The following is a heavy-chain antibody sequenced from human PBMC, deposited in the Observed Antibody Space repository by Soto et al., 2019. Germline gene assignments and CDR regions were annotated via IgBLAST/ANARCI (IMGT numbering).Heavy chain of an antibody. D-gene: IGHD1-1*01. CDR1: AYTFTDYY. CDR2: INPNSGGS. CDR3: ARALPEIRMMEGGLFDP. V-gene: IGHV1-2*02. J-gene: IGHJ5*02. Sequence: GASVKVSCKASAYTFTDYYIHWVRQAPGQGLEWMGWINPNSGGSYFAQKFLGRVTMTRDTSITTAYMELSRLRSDDTAVYYCARALPEIRMMEGGLFDPWGQGTVVTVSS.